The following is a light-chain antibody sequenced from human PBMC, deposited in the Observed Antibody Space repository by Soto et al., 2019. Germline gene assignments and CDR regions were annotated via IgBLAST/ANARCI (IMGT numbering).Light chain of an antibody. CDR2: EDN. CDR1: SGSIASNY. Sequence: NFMLTQSHSVSASPGETVIISCTRSSGSIASNYVQCYQQRPGSSPTTVIYEDNHRPSGVPDRFSCSIDSSSNSASLTISGLETEDEADYFCQSYGATNQVFGGGTKLTVL. CDR3: QSYGATNQV. J-gene: IGLJ3*02. V-gene: IGLV6-57*01.